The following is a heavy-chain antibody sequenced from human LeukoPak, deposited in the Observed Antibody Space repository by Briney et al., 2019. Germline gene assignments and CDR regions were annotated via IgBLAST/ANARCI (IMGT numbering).Heavy chain of an antibody. D-gene: IGHD3-22*01. V-gene: IGHV3-23*01. CDR3: AIMHPYYDGNGYWVQ. J-gene: IGHJ4*02. CDR1: GFTFSSYA. CDR2: INTSGGST. Sequence: GGSLRLSCAASGFTFSSYAMSWVRQAPGKGLEWVSGINTSGGSTAYADSVKGRFTISRDNPRNTLYMQMNSLRAEDTAVYYCAIMHPYYDGNGYWVQWGQGPLVTVSS.